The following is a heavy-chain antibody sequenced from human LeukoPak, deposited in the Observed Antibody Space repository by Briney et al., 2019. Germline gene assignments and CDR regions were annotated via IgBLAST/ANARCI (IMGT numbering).Heavy chain of an antibody. V-gene: IGHV3-30*02. CDR1: GFTFSSYA. CDR2: IRYDGSNK. Sequence: GGSLRLSCAASGFTFSSYAMSWVRQAPGKGLEWVAFIRYDGSNKYYADSVKGRFTISRDNSKNTLYLQMNSLRAEDTAVYYCAKDLVVPAAMYKTYYYYYGMDVWGQGTTVTVSS. D-gene: IGHD2-2*01. CDR3: AKDLVVPAAMYKTYYYYYGMDV. J-gene: IGHJ6*02.